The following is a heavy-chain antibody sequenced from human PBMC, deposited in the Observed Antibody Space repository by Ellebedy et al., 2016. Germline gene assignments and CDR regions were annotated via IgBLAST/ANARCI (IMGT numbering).Heavy chain of an antibody. CDR3: ARAPMVRGVMGY. Sequence: GESLKISCAASGFTFSSYAMSWVRPAPGKGLEWVSAISGSGGSTYYEDSVKGRFTISRDNSKNTLYLQMNSLRAEDTAVYYCARAPMVRGVMGYWGQGTLVTVSS. CDR1: GFTFSSYA. D-gene: IGHD3-10*01. CDR2: ISGSGGST. J-gene: IGHJ4*02. V-gene: IGHV3-23*01.